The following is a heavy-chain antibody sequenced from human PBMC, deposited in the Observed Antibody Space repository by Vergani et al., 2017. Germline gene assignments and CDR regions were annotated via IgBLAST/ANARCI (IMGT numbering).Heavy chain of an antibody. CDR2: FDPEDGET. D-gene: IGHD3-22*01. V-gene: IGHV1-24*01. CDR3: ATSPAPYYDSRGTEHNWFDP. J-gene: IGHJ5*02. CDR1: GYTLTELS. Sequence: QVQLVQSGAEVKKPGASVKVSCKVSGYTLTELSMHWVRQAPGKGLEWMGGFDPEDGETIYAQKFQGRVTMTEDTSTDTAYLELSSLRSEDTAVYYCATSPAPYYDSRGTEHNWFDPWGQGTLVTVSS.